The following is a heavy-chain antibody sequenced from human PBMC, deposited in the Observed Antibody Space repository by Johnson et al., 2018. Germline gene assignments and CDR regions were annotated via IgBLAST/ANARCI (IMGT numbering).Heavy chain of an antibody. Sequence: QVQLVQSGAEVKKPGASVKVSCKASGYTFSSYYMHWVRQAPGQGLEWMGIINPSGGSTSYAQKFQGRVTMTRETSTSTVYMELSSLRSEDTAVYYCARGANIAAIEGGWFDPWGQGTLVTVSS. V-gene: IGHV1-46*01. J-gene: IGHJ5*02. CDR3: ARGANIAAIEGGWFDP. CDR1: GYTFSSYY. D-gene: IGHD6-13*01. CDR2: INPSGGST.